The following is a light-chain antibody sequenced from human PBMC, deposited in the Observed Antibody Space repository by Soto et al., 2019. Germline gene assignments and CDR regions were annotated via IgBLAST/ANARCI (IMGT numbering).Light chain of an antibody. J-gene: IGKJ4*01. Sequence: AVQLTQSPSSLSASVGDRVTITCRASQDINTFLVWYQQKPGKAPKLLIYGSTALKPGVPSRFSGSGSGTEFTLTISSLQPEDSGTYYCLHDYFYPLTFGGGTKVEIK. CDR2: GST. CDR3: LHDYFYPLT. CDR1: QDINTF. V-gene: IGKV1-6*02.